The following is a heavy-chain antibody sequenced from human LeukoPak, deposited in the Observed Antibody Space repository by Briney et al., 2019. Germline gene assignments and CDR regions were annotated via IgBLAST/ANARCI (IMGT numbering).Heavy chain of an antibody. CDR1: GCSFTSFA. V-gene: IGHV3-48*02. CDR3: ARYQVPFDY. CDR2: ICPSGSTI. Sequence: QAGGSLRLSCAASGCSFTSFAMNWVRQAPGKGLEWLSYICPSGSTIYYADSVSGRFTISRDNPENSLYLQMSSLRDGNTAVYYWARYQVPFDYWGHGTLVTVSS. J-gene: IGHJ4*01.